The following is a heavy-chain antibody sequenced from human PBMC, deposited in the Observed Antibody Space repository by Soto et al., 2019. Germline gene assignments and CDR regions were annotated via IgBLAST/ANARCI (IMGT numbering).Heavy chain of an antibody. Sequence: SETLSLTCTVSGGSISSYYWSWIRQPPGKGLEWIGYIYYSESTNYNPSLKSRVIISVDTSKNQFSLRLSSVTAADTAVYYCARAYYDTSAYSLDPWGQGTLVTVSS. CDR2: IYYSEST. V-gene: IGHV4-59*01. CDR1: GGSISSYY. J-gene: IGHJ5*02. CDR3: ARAYYDTSAYSLDP. D-gene: IGHD3-22*01.